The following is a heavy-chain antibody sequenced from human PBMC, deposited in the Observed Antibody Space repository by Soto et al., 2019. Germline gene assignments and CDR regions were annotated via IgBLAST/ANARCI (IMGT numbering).Heavy chain of an antibody. V-gene: IGHV4-61*08. D-gene: IGHD2-15*01. J-gene: IGHJ4*02. CDR1: GGSISSGGYY. CDR2: ISYSGTT. CDR3: ARGGGYCSGGSCYSLAY. Sequence: SETLSLTCTVSGGSISSGGYYWSWIRQHPGKGLECIGYISYSGTTSYNPSLKSRVTMSVDMSKNQFSLNLNSVTAADTAVYYCARGGGYCSGGSCYSLAYWGQGTLVTVSS.